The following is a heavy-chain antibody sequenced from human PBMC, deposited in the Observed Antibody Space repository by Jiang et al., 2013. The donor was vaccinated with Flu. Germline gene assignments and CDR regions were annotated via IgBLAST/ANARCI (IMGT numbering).Heavy chain of an antibody. J-gene: IGHJ4*02. CDR3: ASGPGEWFGELFHSGYFDY. CDR2: TYYRSKWYN. V-gene: IGHV6-1*01. D-gene: IGHD3-10*01. CDR1: GDSVSSNSAA. Sequence: SQTLSLTCAISGDSVSSNSAAWNWIRQSPSRGLEWLGRTYYRSKWYNDYAVSVKSRITINPDTSKNQFSLQLNSVTPEDTAVYYCASGPGEWFGELFHSGYFDYWGQGTLVTVSS.